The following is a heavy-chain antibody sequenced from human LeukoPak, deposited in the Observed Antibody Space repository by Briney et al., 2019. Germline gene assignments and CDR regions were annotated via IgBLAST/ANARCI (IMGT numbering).Heavy chain of an antibody. Sequence: SETLSLTCTVSGGSVSSSSYYWGWIRQPPGRGLEWIGNIYYSGNTYYNPSLKSRVTISVDTSKHHSSLKLTSVTAADTAVYYCERVYSGYDYPFDFWGQGTLVTVSS. J-gene: IGHJ4*02. D-gene: IGHD5-12*01. V-gene: IGHV4-39*02. CDR2: IYYSGNT. CDR3: ERVYSGYDYPFDF. CDR1: GGSVSSSSYY.